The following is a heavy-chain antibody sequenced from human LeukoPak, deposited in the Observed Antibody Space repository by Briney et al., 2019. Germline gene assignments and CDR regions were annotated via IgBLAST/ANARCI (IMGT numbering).Heavy chain of an antibody. CDR2: INTDGSSA. CDR1: GFTFSNDW. Sequence: PGGSLRLSCAASGFTFSNDWMHWVRQAPGQGLVWVSRINTDGSSANYADSVKGRFTISRDNAKNTLYLQMNSLRAEDTAVYYCTRGRAKIYGYFGYWGQGSLVTVSS. D-gene: IGHD3-10*01. V-gene: IGHV3-74*01. J-gene: IGHJ4*02. CDR3: TRGRAKIYGYFGY.